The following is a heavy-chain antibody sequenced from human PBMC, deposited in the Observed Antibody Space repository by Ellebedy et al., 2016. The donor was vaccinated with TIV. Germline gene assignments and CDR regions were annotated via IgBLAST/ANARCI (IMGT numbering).Heavy chain of an antibody. CDR3: AGVNYDTTTGYFSDY. CDR1: RFTFTNYG. J-gene: IGHJ4*02. V-gene: IGHV3-33*01. Sequence: GESLKISXAASRFTFTNYGMHWVRQAPGKGLEWVAVIWHDGSKKFYADFVKGRFTISRDDSKSTLFLQMNSLRADDTAVYFCAGVNYDTTTGYFSDYWGQGTLVTVSS. D-gene: IGHD3-9*01. CDR2: IWHDGSKK.